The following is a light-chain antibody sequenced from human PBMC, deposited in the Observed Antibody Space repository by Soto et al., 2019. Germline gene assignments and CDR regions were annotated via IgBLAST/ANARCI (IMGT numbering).Light chain of an antibody. CDR3: QSYDNGLSGWV. J-gene: IGLJ3*02. V-gene: IGLV1-40*01. Sequence: QSVLTQPPSVSGAPGQRVTISCTGSSSNFGAGYDVHWYQQLPGTAPKLLIYGNNNRPSGVPDRFSGSKSGTSASLVITGRKAEDDADYHCQSYDNGLSGWVFGGGTKLTVL. CDR1: SSNFGAGYD. CDR2: GNN.